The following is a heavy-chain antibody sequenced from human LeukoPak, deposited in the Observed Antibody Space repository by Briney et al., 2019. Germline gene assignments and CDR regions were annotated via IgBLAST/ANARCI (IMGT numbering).Heavy chain of an antibody. CDR2: IYYSGST. Sequence: SETLSLTCTVSGGSISSYYWSGIRQPPGKGLEWIGYIYYSGSTNYNPSLKSRVTISVDTSKNQFSLKLSSVTAADTAVYYCASSKYQLLAALFDYWGQGTLVTVSS. J-gene: IGHJ4*02. V-gene: IGHV4-59*01. D-gene: IGHD2-2*01. CDR3: ASSKYQLLAALFDY. CDR1: GGSISSYY.